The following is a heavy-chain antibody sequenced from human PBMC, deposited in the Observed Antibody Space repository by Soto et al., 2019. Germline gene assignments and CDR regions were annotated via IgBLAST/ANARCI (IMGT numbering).Heavy chain of an antibody. J-gene: IGHJ4*02. V-gene: IGHV3-53*01. Sequence: AGGSVRLSCAASGFTVSSNYMSWVRQAPGKGLEWVSVIYSGGSTYYADSVKGRFTISRDNSKNTLYLQMNSLRAEDTAVYYCAPLDTFDYWGQGTLVTVSS. CDR2: IYSGGST. CDR3: APLDTFDY. D-gene: IGHD5-18*01. CDR1: GFTVSSNY.